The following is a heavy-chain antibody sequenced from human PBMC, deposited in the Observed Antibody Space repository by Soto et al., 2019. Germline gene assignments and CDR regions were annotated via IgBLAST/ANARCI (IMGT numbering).Heavy chain of an antibody. J-gene: IGHJ4*02. Sequence: GGSLRLSCVASGFTFSSYTMNWVRQAPGKGLEWLSFISGSSSIIYYTDSVRGRFTISRDNAKNSLYLQMNSLRDEDTAVYYCATDHYGSNSDALEYWGQGTLVTVSS. V-gene: IGHV3-48*02. CDR3: ATDHYGSNSDALEY. CDR2: ISGSSSII. D-gene: IGHD4-17*01. CDR1: GFTFSSYT.